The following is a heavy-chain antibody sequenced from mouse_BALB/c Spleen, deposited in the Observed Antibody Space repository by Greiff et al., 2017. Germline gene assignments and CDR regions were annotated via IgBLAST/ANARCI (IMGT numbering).Heavy chain of an antibody. CDR3: ARLIHSLDY. CDR2: ISYDGSN. D-gene: IGHD1-2*01. Sequence: DVQLQESGPGLVKPSQSLSLTCSVTGYSITSGYYWNWIRQFPGNKLEWMGYISYDGSNNYNPSLKNRISITRDTSKNQFFLKLNSVTTEDTATYYCARLIHSLDYWGQGTTLTVSS. CDR1: GYSITSGYY. J-gene: IGHJ2*01. V-gene: IGHV3-6*02.